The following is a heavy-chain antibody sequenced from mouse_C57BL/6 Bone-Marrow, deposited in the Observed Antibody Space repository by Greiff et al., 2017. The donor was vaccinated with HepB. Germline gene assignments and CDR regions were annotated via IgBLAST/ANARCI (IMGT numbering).Heavy chain of an antibody. J-gene: IGHJ4*01. V-gene: IGHV5-17*01. Sequence: EVKLVESGGGLVKPGRSLKLSCAASGFTFSDYGMHWVRQAPEKGLEWVAYISSGSSTIYYADTVKGRFTISRDNAKNTLFLQMTSLRSEDTAMYYCAKLRGDYAMDYWGQGTSVTVSS. CDR3: AKLRGDYAMDY. CDR1: GFTFSDYG. CDR2: ISSGSSTI. D-gene: IGHD1-1*01.